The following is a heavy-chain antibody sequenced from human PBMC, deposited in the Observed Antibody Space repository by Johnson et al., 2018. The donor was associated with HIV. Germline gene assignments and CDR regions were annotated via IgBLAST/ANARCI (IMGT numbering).Heavy chain of an antibody. V-gene: IGHV3-30*04. Sequence: QVQLVESGGGVVQPGRSLRLSCAASGFTFSTYAMHWVRQAPGKGLEWVAVISFDGRNKFYADSARGRFTLSRDNSKNTLYLQVNSLKPEDTAVDYCARNTEDRVYGGVSNGAFDLWGQGTVVTVSS. D-gene: IGHD4-23*01. CDR3: ARNTEDRVYGGVSNGAFDL. J-gene: IGHJ3*01. CDR2: ISFDGRNK. CDR1: GFTFSTYA.